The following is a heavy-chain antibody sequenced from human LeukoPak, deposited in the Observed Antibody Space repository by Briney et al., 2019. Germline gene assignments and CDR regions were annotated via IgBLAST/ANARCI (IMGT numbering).Heavy chain of an antibody. CDR1: GYTFTGYY. CDR3: ARPEYTYGPFDY. J-gene: IGHJ4*02. Sequence: ASVKVSCKAPGYTFTGYYMHWVRQAPGQGLEWMGWINPNSGGTNYAQKFQGRVTMTRDTSISTAYMELSRLRSDDTAVYYCARPEYTYGPFDYWGQGTLVTVSS. CDR2: INPNSGGT. V-gene: IGHV1-2*02. D-gene: IGHD5-18*01.